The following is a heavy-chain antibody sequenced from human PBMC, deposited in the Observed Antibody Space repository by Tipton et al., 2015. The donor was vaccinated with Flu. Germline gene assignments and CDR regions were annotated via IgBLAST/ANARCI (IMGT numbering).Heavy chain of an antibody. CDR1: GDSVSSNGAT. CDR3: ARGSGSGPKDWFDP. CDR2: TYQRSMWHH. J-gene: IGHJ5*02. Sequence: LVKPTQTLSLTCVISGDSVSSNGATWNWIRQSPSRGLEWLGKTYQRSMWHHIYAVSVKGRISITPGTSKNQFSLQLNSVTPEDTAVYYCARGSGSGPKDWFDPWGQGTQVTVSA. V-gene: IGHV6-1*01. D-gene: IGHD3-10*01.